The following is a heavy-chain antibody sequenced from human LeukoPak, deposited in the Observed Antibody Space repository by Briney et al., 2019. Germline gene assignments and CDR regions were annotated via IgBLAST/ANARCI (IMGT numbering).Heavy chain of an antibody. Sequence: GASVKVSCKASGYTFTSYDMNWVRQATGQGLEWMGWMNGNSGNTGYAQTVQSRVTMTRDSAITTAYIEFTTLRPDDTAVYYCARGPPPYCSGASCYSFLYFHHWGQGTLVTVSS. J-gene: IGHJ1*01. CDR2: MNGNSGNT. D-gene: IGHD2-15*01. CDR3: ARGPPPYCSGASCYSFLYFHH. V-gene: IGHV1-8*01. CDR1: GYTFTSYD.